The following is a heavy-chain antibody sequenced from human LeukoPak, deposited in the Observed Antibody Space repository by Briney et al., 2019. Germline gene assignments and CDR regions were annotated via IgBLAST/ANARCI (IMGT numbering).Heavy chain of an antibody. D-gene: IGHD6-19*01. V-gene: IGHV4-38-2*01. CDR1: GYSISSGYY. CDR2: VHYSGST. J-gene: IGHJ5*02. Sequence: GSLRLSCAASGYSISSGYYWGWIRQPPGKGLEWLGSVHYSGSTYDNPSLKSRVTISVDTSTNQFSPKLISVAAADTAVYYCARRSTVAGRGRFEPWGQGTLVTVSS. CDR3: ARRSTVAGRGRFEP.